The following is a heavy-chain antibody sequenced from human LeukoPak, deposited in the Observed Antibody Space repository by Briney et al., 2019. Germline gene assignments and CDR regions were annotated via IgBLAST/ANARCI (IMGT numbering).Heavy chain of an antibody. V-gene: IGHV3-66*01. CDR1: GFTFGNYA. CDR3: HSSGGDY. CDR2: IYSGGST. J-gene: IGHJ4*02. D-gene: IGHD3-22*01. Sequence: PGGSLRLSCAASGFTFGNYAMSWVRQAPGKGLEWVSVIYSGGSTYYADSVKGRFTISRDNSKNTLYLQMNSLRAEDTAVYYCHSSGGDYWGQGTLVTVSS.